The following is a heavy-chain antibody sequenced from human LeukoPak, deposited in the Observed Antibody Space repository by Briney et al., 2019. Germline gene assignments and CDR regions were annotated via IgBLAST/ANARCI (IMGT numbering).Heavy chain of an antibody. V-gene: IGHV4-31*03. Sequence: SQTLSLTCTVSGGSISSGGYYWSWIRQHLGKGLEWIGYIYYSVSTYYNPSLKSRVTISVDTSKNQFSLKLSSVTAADTAVYYCARGYSSGWSWDYWGQGTLVTVSS. CDR2: IYYSVST. J-gene: IGHJ4*02. CDR3: ARGYSSGWSWDY. CDR1: GGSISSGGYY. D-gene: IGHD6-19*01.